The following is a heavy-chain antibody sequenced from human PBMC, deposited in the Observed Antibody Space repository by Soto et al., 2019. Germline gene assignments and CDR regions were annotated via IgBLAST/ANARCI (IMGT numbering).Heavy chain of an antibody. J-gene: IGHJ5*02. CDR3: ARESYYDILTGYYGKLKYNWFDP. CDR1: GGTFSSYT. CDR2: IIPILGIA. D-gene: IGHD3-9*01. V-gene: IGHV1-69*04. Sequence: SVKVSCKASGGTFSSYTISWVRQAPGQGLEWMGRIIPILGIANYAQKFQGRVTITADKSTSTAYMELSSLRSEDTAVYYCARESYYDILTGYYGKLKYNWFDPWGQGTLVTVSS.